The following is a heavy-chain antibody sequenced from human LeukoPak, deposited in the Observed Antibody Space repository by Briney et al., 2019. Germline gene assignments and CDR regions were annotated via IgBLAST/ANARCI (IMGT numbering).Heavy chain of an antibody. CDR2: ISAYNGNT. V-gene: IGHV1-18*01. D-gene: IGHD1-26*01. CDR3: ARGRYSGSYVDY. Sequence: GASVKVSCKASGYTFASYDINWARQATGQGLEWMGWISAYNGNTNYAQKLQGRVTMTTDTSTSTAYMELRSLRSDDTAVYYCARGRYSGSYVDYWGQGTLVTVSS. J-gene: IGHJ4*02. CDR1: GYTFASYD.